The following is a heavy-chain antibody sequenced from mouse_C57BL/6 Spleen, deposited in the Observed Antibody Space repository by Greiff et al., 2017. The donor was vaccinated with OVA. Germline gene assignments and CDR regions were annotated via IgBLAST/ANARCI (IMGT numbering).Heavy chain of an antibody. Sequence: EVQLQQSGGGLVKPGGSLKLSCAASGFTFSSYAMSWVRQTPEKRLEWVATISDGGSYTYYPDNVKGRFTISRDNAKNNLYLQMSHLKSEDTAMYYCARDQYYGRGYVDYWGQGTTLTVSS. D-gene: IGHD1-1*01. CDR3: ARDQYYGRGYVDY. CDR2: ISDGGSYT. J-gene: IGHJ2*01. V-gene: IGHV5-4*01. CDR1: GFTFSSYA.